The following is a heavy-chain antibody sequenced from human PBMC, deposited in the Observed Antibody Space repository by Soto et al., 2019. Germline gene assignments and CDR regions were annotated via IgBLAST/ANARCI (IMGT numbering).Heavy chain of an antibody. CDR2: INHSGST. CDR1: GGSFSGYY. J-gene: IGHJ5*02. Sequence: PSETLSLTCAVYGGSFSGYYWSWIRQPPGKGLEWIGEINHSGSTNYNPSLESRVTISVDTSKNQFSLKLSSVTAADTAVYYCARGPYYDFWSGYYRRVDWFDPWGQGTLVTVSS. CDR3: ARGPYYDFWSGYYRRVDWFDP. V-gene: IGHV4-34*01. D-gene: IGHD3-3*01.